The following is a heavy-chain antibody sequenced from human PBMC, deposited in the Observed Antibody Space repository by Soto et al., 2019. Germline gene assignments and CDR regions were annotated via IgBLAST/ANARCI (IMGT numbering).Heavy chain of an antibody. J-gene: IGHJ5*02. CDR3: ARDCTDDSSSWYNWFDP. V-gene: IGHV3-30-3*01. CDR2: ISYDGSNK. CDR1: GFTFSSYA. Sequence: QVQLVESGGGVVQPGRSLRLSCAASGFTFSSYAMHWVRQAPGKGLEWVAVISYDGSNKYYADSVKGRFTISRDNSKNTLYLQMNSLRAEDTAVYYCARDCTDDSSSWYNWFDPWGQGTLVTVSS. D-gene: IGHD6-13*01.